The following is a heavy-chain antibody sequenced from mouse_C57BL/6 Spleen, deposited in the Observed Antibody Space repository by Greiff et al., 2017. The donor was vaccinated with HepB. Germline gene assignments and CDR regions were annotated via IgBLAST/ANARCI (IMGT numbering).Heavy chain of an antibody. Sequence: QVQLQQPGAELVMPGASVKLSCKASGYTFTSYWMHWVKQRPGQGLEWIGEIDPSDSYTNYNQKFKGKSTLTVDKSSSTAYMQLSSLTSEDSAVYYCARRKDYYGRGWYFDVWGTVTTVTVSS. CDR3: ARRKDYYGRGWYFDV. D-gene: IGHD1-1*01. CDR1: GYTFTSYW. J-gene: IGHJ1*03. V-gene: IGHV1-69*01. CDR2: IDPSDSYT.